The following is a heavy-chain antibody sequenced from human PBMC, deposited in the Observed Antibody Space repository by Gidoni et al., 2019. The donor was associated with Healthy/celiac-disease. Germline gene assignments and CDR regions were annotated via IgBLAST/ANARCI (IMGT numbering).Heavy chain of an antibody. J-gene: IGHJ6*02. Sequence: EVQLVEYGGGLVQPGGSLRLSCAASGFPFSSYAMRWLRQAPGKGREWVSAISGSGGSTYYADSVKGRFTISRDNSKNTLYLQMNSLRAEDTAVYYCAKDLASYSSGWWVYYYYGMDVWGQGTTVTVSS. D-gene: IGHD6-19*01. CDR2: ISGSGGST. CDR1: GFPFSSYA. V-gene: IGHV3-23*04. CDR3: AKDLASYSSGWWVYYYYGMDV.